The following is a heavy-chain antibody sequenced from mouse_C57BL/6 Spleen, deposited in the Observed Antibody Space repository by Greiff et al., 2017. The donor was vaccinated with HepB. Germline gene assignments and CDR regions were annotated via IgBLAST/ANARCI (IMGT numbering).Heavy chain of an antibody. D-gene: IGHD1-1*01. V-gene: IGHV1-9*01. CDR2: ILPGSGST. J-gene: IGHJ3*01. CDR1: GYTFTGYW. CDR3: ARGGGYGSSQAGFAY. Sequence: VQLQQSGAELMKPGASVKLSCKATGYTFTGYWIEWVKQRPGHGLEWIGEILPGSGSTNDNEKFKGKATFTADTSSNTAYMQLSSLTTEDSAIYDCARGGGYGSSQAGFAYWGQGTLVTVSA.